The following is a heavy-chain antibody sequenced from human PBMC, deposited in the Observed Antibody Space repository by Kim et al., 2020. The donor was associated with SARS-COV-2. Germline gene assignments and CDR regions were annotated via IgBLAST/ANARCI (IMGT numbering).Heavy chain of an antibody. D-gene: IGHD6-19*01. Sequence: ESLKISCKGSGYSFTSYWISWVRQMPGKGLEWMGRIDPSDSYTNYSPSFQGHVTISADKSISTAYLQWSSLKASDTAMYYCARPDPGIAVAGTIWGQGTLVTVSS. J-gene: IGHJ4*02. CDR3: ARPDPGIAVAGTI. CDR1: GYSFTSYW. CDR2: IDPSDSYT. V-gene: IGHV5-10-1*01.